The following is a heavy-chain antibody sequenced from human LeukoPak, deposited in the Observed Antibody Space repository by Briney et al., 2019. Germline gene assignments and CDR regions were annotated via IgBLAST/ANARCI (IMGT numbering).Heavy chain of an antibody. D-gene: IGHD3-22*01. Sequence: ASVKVSCTASGYTFTSYYMYWERQATGQRLERMGIINPNRGSTSYAQKLQGRVTMTKDMSTSTVYMELSSLRAEDTAIYYCATGSHVRVYDSSAYYGHYWGQGTLVTVSS. CDR3: ATGSHVRVYDSSAYYGHY. J-gene: IGHJ4*02. CDR2: INPNRGST. CDR1: GYTFTSYY. V-gene: IGHV1-46*01.